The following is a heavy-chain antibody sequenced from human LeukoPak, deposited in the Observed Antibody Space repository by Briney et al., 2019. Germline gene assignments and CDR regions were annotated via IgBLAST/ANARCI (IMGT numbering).Heavy chain of an antibody. Sequence: ASVKVSCKASGYTFTGYYMHWVRQAPGQGLEWMGWINPDSGGTNYAQKFQGRVTMTRDTSISTVYMELSRLRSEEPAVDYCSRDVGDDYNDDFDIWGKGTMVTVSS. CDR2: INPDSGGT. V-gene: IGHV1-2*02. J-gene: IGHJ3*02. CDR3: SRDVGDDYNDDFDI. CDR1: GYTFTGYY. D-gene: IGHD5-24*01.